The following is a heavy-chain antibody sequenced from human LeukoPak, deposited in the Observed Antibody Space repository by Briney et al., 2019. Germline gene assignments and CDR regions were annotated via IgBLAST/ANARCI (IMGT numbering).Heavy chain of an antibody. CDR3: AVSSGWYGFDY. D-gene: IGHD6-19*01. Sequence: SETQSLTCTVSGGSISSYYWSWIRQPAGKGLEWIGRIYTSGSTNYNPSLKSRVTMSVDTSKSQFSLKLSSVTAADTAVYYCAVSSGWYGFDYWGQGTLVTVSS. CDR2: IYTSGST. CDR1: GGSISSYY. J-gene: IGHJ4*02. V-gene: IGHV4-4*07.